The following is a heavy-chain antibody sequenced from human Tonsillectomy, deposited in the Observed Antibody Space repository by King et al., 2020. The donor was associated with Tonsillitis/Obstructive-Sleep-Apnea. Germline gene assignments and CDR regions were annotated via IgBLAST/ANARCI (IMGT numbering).Heavy chain of an antibody. V-gene: IGHV3-23*04. J-gene: IGHJ6*03. Sequence: VQLVESGGGSVQPGGSLRLSCAASGFTFTSYAMTWVRQAPGKGLEWVSSISDNGAGTHYADSVKGRFTISRGNSKSTLYLQMNSLGVDEAAVYYCAGGPAGADYYYMDVSSKGTTVTVSS. D-gene: IGHD6-19*01. CDR1: GFTFTSYA. CDR2: ISDNGAGT. CDR3: AGGPAGADYYYMDV.